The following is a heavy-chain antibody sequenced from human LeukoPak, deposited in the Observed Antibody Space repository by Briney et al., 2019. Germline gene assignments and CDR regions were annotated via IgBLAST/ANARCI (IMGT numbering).Heavy chain of an antibody. CDR3: ARDIRPTVLEIGVLFDY. J-gene: IGHJ4*02. Sequence: SQTLSLTCAISGDSVSSNSAAWNWIRQSPSRGLEWLVRTYYRSKWYNDYAVSVKSRITINPDTSKNQFSLQLNSVTPEDTAVYYCARDIRPTVLEIGVLFDYWGQGTLVTVSS. CDR2: TYYRSKWYN. V-gene: IGHV6-1*01. CDR1: GDSVSSNSAA. D-gene: IGHD3-3*01.